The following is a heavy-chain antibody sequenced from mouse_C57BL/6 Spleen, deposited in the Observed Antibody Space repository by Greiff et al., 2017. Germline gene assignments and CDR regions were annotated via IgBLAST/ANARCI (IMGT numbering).Heavy chain of an antibody. J-gene: IGHJ3*01. CDR3: TTDYYGSSFAY. V-gene: IGHV14-1*01. CDR1: GFNIKDYY. Sequence: VQLQQSGAELVRPGASVKLSCTASGFNIKDYYMHWVKQRPEQGLEWIGRIDPEDGDTEYAPKFPGKATMTADTSSNTAYLQLSSLTSEDTAVYYCTTDYYGSSFAYWGQGTLVTVSA. CDR2: IDPEDGDT. D-gene: IGHD1-1*01.